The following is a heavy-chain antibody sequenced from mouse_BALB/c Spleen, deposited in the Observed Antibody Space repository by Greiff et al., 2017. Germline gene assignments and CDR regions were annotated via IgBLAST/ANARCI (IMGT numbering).Heavy chain of an antibody. CDR1: GYTFTSYV. D-gene: IGHD2-3*01. CDR3: ARSIYDGYSYYAMDY. Sequence: VQLQQSGPELVKPGASVKMSCKASGYTFTSYVMHWVKQKPGQGLEWIGYINPYNDGTKYNEKFKGKATLTSDKSSSTAYMELSSLTSEDSAVYYCARSIYDGYSYYAMDYWGQGTSVTVSS. J-gene: IGHJ4*01. CDR2: INPYNDGT. V-gene: IGHV1-14*01.